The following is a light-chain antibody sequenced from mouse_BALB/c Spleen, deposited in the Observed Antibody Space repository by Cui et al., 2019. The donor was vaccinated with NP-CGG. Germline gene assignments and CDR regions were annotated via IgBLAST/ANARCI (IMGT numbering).Light chain of an antibody. Sequence: VVTQESALTTSPGETVTLTCRSSTGAVTTSNYANWVQEKPDHLFTGLIGGTNNRVPGVPVRFSGFLIGDKAALTITGAQTEDDAIYFCALWYSNHWVFGGGTKLTVL. CDR1: TGAVTTSNY. J-gene: IGLJ1*01. V-gene: IGLV1*01. CDR3: ALWYSNHWV. CDR2: GTN.